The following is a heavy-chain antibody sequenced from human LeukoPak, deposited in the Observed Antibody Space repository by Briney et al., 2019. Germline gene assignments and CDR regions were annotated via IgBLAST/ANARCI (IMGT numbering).Heavy chain of an antibody. CDR1: GDSISTYY. Sequence: SETLSLTCTISGDSISTYYWSWIRQPPGKGLEWIGYIYYTGSTYYNPSLKSRVTFSVDTSKNHFSLNLISVTAADTAVYYCARREDFWYFDLWGRGTLVTV. CDR2: IYYTGST. V-gene: IGHV4-59*08. CDR3: ARREDFWYFDL. J-gene: IGHJ2*01.